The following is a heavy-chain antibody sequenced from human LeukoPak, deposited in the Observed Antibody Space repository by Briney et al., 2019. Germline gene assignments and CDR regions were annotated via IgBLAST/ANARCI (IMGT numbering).Heavy chain of an antibody. CDR1: GFTFSSYA. J-gene: IGHJ4*02. CDR3: ARDTAGLWSHFDY. V-gene: IGHV3-53*01. Sequence: PGGSLRLSCAASGFTFSSYAMSWVRQAPGKGLEWVSVIYSGGSTYYADSVKGRFTISRDNSKNTLYLQMNSLRAEDTAVYYCARDTAGLWSHFDYWGQGTLVTVSS. CDR2: IYSGGST. D-gene: IGHD3-10*01.